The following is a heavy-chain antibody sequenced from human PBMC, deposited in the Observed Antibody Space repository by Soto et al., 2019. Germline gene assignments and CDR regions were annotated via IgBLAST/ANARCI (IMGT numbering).Heavy chain of an antibody. D-gene: IGHD4-17*01. CDR3: SKDSLKNVDGDSLDY. CDR1: GFTFSSYA. CDR2: ISGSGGSK. Sequence: EVQLLESGGGLVQPGGSLRLSCAASGFTFSSYAMSWVRQAPGKGLEWVSAISGSGGSKYYADSVKGRFTISRDNSKNTLYLQMNSRRAEDTAVYYCSKDSLKNVDGDSLDYWGQGTLVTVSS. V-gene: IGHV3-23*01. J-gene: IGHJ4*02.